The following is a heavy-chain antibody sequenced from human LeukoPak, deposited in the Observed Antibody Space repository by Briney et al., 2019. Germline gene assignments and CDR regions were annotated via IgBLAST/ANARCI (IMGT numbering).Heavy chain of an antibody. CDR1: GGTFSSYA. V-gene: IGHV1-69*01. CDR3: ARSTDIVVVPAATRFLEGSLEHGYYYYMDV. D-gene: IGHD2-2*01. Sequence: SVKVSCKASGGTFSSYAISWVRQAPGQGLEWMGGIIPIFGTAKYAQKFQGRVTITADESTSTAYMELSSLRSEDTAVYHCARSTDIVVVPAATRFLEGSLEHGYYYYMDVWGKGTTVTVSS. J-gene: IGHJ6*03. CDR2: IIPIFGTA.